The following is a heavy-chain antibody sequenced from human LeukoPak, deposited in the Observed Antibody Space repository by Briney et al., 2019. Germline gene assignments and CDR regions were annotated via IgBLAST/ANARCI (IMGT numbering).Heavy chain of an antibody. CDR2: IYYSGST. Sequence: SETLSLTCTVSGGSISSYYWSWIRQPPGKGLEWIGYIYYSGSTNYNPSLKSRVTISVDTSKNQFSLKLSSVTAADTAVYYCARAPRYCSGGSCYLDYWGQGTLVTVSS. J-gene: IGHJ4*02. CDR3: ARAPRYCSGGSCYLDY. V-gene: IGHV4-59*01. D-gene: IGHD2-15*01. CDR1: GGSISSYY.